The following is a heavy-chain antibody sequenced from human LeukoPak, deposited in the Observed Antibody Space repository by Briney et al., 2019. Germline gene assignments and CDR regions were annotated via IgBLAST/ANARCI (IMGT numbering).Heavy chain of an antibody. CDR3: ARSGDSSAYYSF. V-gene: IGHV4-59*11. Sequence: SETLSLTCTVSGASIRSHHWTWIRQPPGKGLEWIGNVYYVGSTSYSPSLKSRVTISLDTSKNHFSLEMNSVTAADTAVYYCARSGDSSAYYSFWGQGILVTVSS. J-gene: IGHJ4*02. CDR1: GASIRSHH. D-gene: IGHD3-22*01. CDR2: VYYVGST.